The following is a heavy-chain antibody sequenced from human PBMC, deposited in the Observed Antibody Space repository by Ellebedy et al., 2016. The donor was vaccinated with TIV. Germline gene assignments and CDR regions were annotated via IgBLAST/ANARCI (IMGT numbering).Heavy chain of an antibody. V-gene: IGHV3-7*03. CDR3: ARDGAYGDYSPGQYALDV. Sequence: GESLKISCAASGFSFRSYWMSWVRQAPGKGLEWVANIYQDGSEKHYVGTVKGRFTISRDNAKNSLYLQMNRLRVEDTAVYYCARDGAYGDYSPGQYALDVWGQGTTVTVS. J-gene: IGHJ6*02. CDR2: IYQDGSEK. D-gene: IGHD4-17*01. CDR1: GFSFRSYW.